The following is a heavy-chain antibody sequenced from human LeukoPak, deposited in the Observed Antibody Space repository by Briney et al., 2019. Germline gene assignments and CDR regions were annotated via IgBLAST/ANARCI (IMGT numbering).Heavy chain of an antibody. J-gene: IGHJ4*02. CDR1: GFTFSTSD. CDR3: ARTKWQLPWT. CDR2: ITSTSSIM. Sequence: GGSLRLSCAASGFTFSTSDMNWIRQAPGKGLEWVSHITSTSSIMNYAESVKGRFTISRDNTKNSVYLEMNSLRAEDTAIYYCARTKWQLPWTWGLGTLVTVSS. V-gene: IGHV3-48*03. D-gene: IGHD1-26*01.